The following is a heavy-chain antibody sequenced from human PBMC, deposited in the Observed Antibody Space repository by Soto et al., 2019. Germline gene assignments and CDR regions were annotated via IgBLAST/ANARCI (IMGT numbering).Heavy chain of an antibody. D-gene: IGHD6-13*01. Sequence: SQTLSLSCTVSAGSISSYYWIWIRQPPGKGLEWIGYIYYSGSTNYNPSLKSRVTISVDTSKNQFSLKLSSVTAADTAVYYCARLIAAAGTVTFAYWGQGTLVTVS. J-gene: IGHJ4*02. CDR1: AGSISSYY. CDR2: IYYSGST. CDR3: ARLIAAAGTVTFAY. V-gene: IGHV4-59*08.